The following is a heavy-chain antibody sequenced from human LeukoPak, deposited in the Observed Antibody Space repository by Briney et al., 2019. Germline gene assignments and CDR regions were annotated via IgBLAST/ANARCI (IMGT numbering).Heavy chain of an antibody. Sequence: SQTLSLTCTVSGGSISSGSYYWSWIRQPAGKGLEWIGRIYTSGSTNYNPSLKSRVTISVDTSKNQFSLKLSSVTAADTAVYYCARVYYDSSGYSDYFDYWGQGTLVTVSS. D-gene: IGHD3-22*01. CDR1: GGSISSGSYY. V-gene: IGHV4-61*02. J-gene: IGHJ4*02. CDR2: IYTSGST. CDR3: ARVYYDSSGYSDYFDY.